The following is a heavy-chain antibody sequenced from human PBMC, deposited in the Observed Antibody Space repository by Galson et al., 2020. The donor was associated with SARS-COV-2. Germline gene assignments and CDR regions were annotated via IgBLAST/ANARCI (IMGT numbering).Heavy chain of an antibody. CDR2: ISWNSGSI. Sequence: SLKISCAASGFTFDDYAMHWVRQAPGKGLEWVSGISWNSGSIDYADSVKGRFTISRDNAKNSLYLQMNSLRAEDTALYYCAKLPYGSGSYYADYYYYGMDVWGQGTTVTVSS. CDR1: GFTFDDYA. D-gene: IGHD3-10*01. CDR3: AKLPYGSGSYYADYYYYGMDV. J-gene: IGHJ6*02. V-gene: IGHV3-9*01.